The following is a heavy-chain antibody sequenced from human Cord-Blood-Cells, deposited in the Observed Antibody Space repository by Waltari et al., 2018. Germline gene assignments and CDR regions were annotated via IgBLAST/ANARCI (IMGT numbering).Heavy chain of an antibody. CDR3: ASGYSSSDY. CDR2: IYHSGST. V-gene: IGHV4-38-2*01. CDR1: GYSISRGYY. J-gene: IGHJ4*02. Sequence: QVQLQESGPGLVKPSETLSLPCAVSGYSISRGYYRGWIRQPPGKGLEWIGSIYHSGSTYYNPSLKSRVTISVDTSKNQFSLKLSSVTAADTAVYYCASGYSSSDYWGQGTLVTVSS. D-gene: IGHD6-13*01.